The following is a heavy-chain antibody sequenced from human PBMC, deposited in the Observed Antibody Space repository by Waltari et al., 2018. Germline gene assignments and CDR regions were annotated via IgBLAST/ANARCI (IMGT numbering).Heavy chain of an antibody. V-gene: IGHV4-4*09. CDR3: ARDYYYGSGSLDS. CDR1: GDSISSYY. J-gene: IGHJ4*02. Sequence: QVQLQESCPGLVKASETLSLICSVSGDSISSYYWSWIRQPPGKGLEWIGYISTSGSTNYNPSLKSRVTISVDTSKNQFSLKLGSVTAADTALYYCARDYYYGSGSLDSWGQGALVTVSS. D-gene: IGHD3-10*01. CDR2: ISTSGST.